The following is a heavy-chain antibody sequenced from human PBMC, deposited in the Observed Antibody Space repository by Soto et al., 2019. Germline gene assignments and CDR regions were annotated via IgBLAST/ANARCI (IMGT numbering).Heavy chain of an antibody. V-gene: IGHV1-3*01. Sequence: ASVKVSCKASGYTFTSYAMHWVRQAPGQRLEWMGWINAGNGNTKYSQKFQGRVTITGDTSADTAYMELSSLRSEDTAVYYCATDIFSAAGTLDYWGQGTLVTVSS. J-gene: IGHJ4*02. CDR3: ATDIFSAAGTLDY. CDR1: GYTFTSYA. D-gene: IGHD6-13*01. CDR2: INAGNGNT.